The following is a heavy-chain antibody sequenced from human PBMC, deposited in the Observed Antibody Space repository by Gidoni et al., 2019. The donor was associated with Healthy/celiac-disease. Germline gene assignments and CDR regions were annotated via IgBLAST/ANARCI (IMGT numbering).Heavy chain of an antibody. J-gene: IGHJ2*01. Sequence: QVQLQESGPGLVKPSETLSLTCTVSGGSISSYYWSWIRQPPGKGLECIGYIYYSGSTNYNPSLKSRVTISVDTSKNQFSLKLSSVTAADTAVYYCAGDSIEGSGWLSDLWGRGTLVTVSS. CDR1: GGSISSYY. D-gene: IGHD6-19*01. V-gene: IGHV4-59*01. CDR2: IYYSGST. CDR3: AGDSIEGSGWLSDL.